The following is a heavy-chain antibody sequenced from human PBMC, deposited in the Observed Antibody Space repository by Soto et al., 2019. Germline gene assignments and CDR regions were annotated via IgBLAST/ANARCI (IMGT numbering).Heavy chain of an antibody. J-gene: IGHJ3*01. Sequence: QITLKESGPTLVKPTQTLTLTCTFSGFSLSADGVGVGWIRQPPGKALDWLALISWDDDQRYSPSLKTTLTITKDTSKNQGFLTISNMDPVDTATYYCAHAYGGTSWPTDAFDVWGPGTVVTVSS. CDR2: ISWDDDQ. D-gene: IGHD2-2*01. CDR1: GFSLSADGVG. V-gene: IGHV2-5*02. CDR3: AHAYGGTSWPTDAFDV.